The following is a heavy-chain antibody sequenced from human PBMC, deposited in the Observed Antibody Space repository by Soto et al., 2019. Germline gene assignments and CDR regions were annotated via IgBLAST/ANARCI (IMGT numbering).Heavy chain of an antibody. Sequence: SETLSLTCTVSGGSISRGEYYWSWIRQRPGKRPERIGEIDNGGSSTYNPSLKSRVTISVDTSKSQFSLKLSSVTAADTAVYYCARGPSATVRGLFTAWGQGTLVTVYS. J-gene: IGHJ5*02. V-gene: IGHV4-39*07. CDR2: IDNGGSS. CDR1: GGSISRGEYY. CDR3: ARGPSATVRGLFTA. D-gene: IGHD3-10*01.